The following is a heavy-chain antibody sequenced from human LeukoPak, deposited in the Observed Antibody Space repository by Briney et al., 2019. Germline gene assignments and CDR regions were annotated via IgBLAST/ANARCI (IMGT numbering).Heavy chain of an antibody. J-gene: IGHJ4*02. V-gene: IGHV3-23*01. CDR2: ISGNGGRT. D-gene: IGHD3-10*01. Sequence: GGSLRLSCAASGFTFNNYAMSWVRQVPGKGLEWVAAISGNGGRTYYRDSVKGRFTISRDNPKNTLYLLMNSLSDEDTALYYCAKEQTSSGYFDYWGQGTLVTVSS. CDR3: AKEQTSSGYFDY. CDR1: GFTFNNYA.